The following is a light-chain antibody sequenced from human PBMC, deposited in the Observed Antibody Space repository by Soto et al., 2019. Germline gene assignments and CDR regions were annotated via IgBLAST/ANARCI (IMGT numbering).Light chain of an antibody. CDR3: CSYAGTYTWV. V-gene: IGLV2-11*01. J-gene: IGLJ3*02. CDR2: DVS. Sequence: HSALTQPRSVSGSPGQSVTISCTGTRSDVGGYKYVSWYQHHPGKAPKVMIYDVSKRPSGVPDRFSGSKSGNTASLTISGLKAEDEADYYCCSYAGTYTWVFGGGTKLTVL. CDR1: RSDVGGYKY.